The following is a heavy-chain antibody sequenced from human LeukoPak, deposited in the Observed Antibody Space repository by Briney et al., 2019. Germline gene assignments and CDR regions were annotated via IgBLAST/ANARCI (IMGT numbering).Heavy chain of an antibody. CDR1: GFTFSGYS. Sequence: PGGSLRLSCAASGFTFSGYSMNWVRQAPGKGLEWVSYISSSSSTIYYADSVKGRFTISRDNAKNSLYLQMNSLRDEDTAVYYCARGATYYYDSSGYGFIDYWGQGTLVTVSS. CDR3: ARGATYYYDSSGYGFIDY. D-gene: IGHD3-22*01. J-gene: IGHJ4*02. CDR2: ISSSSSTI. V-gene: IGHV3-48*02.